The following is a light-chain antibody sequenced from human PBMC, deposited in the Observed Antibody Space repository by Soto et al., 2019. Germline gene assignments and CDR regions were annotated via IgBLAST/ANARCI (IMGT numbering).Light chain of an antibody. V-gene: IGKV1-39*01. Sequence: DIQITQSPSSLSASVRDRVTITCRASQSITTYLNLYQQRPGPAPKVLIFAASTLQSGVPSRFSGSGSGTDFTLTISSLQPEELALYYCQHSYRTPLTFGGGTKVEIK. J-gene: IGKJ4*01. CDR2: AAS. CDR3: QHSYRTPLT. CDR1: QSITTY.